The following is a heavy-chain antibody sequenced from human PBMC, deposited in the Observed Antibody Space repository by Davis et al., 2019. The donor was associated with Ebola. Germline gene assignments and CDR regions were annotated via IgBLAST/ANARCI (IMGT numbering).Heavy chain of an antibody. D-gene: IGHD2-15*01. Sequence: GESLKISCVTSGFTFSIYSLNWVRQAPGKGPEWVAHSSTSDEHISYAESVKGRFTVSRDNAQNSLHLQMNSLRDEDTGVYYCARRILISSRGAMDVWGQGTTVTVSS. V-gene: IGHV3-48*02. CDR3: ARRILISSRGAMDV. CDR2: SSTSDEHI. CDR1: GFTFSIYS. J-gene: IGHJ6*02.